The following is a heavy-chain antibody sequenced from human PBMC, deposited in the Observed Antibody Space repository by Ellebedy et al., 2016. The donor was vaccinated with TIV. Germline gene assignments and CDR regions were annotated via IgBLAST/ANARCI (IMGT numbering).Heavy chain of an antibody. CDR3: ARCHGHGGNMCDP. CDR2: IYYIGTP. Sequence: MPSETLSLTSHVSGGSISSFSWGRNRQPPGKGREWIGNIYYIGTPNSCPSLKGRFSISVDTSENQFSLRLTSVTAADTAVYYCARCHGHGGNMCDPWGRGILVTVSS. D-gene: IGHD4-23*01. J-gene: IGHJ5*02. CDR1: GGSISSFS. V-gene: IGHV4-59*03.